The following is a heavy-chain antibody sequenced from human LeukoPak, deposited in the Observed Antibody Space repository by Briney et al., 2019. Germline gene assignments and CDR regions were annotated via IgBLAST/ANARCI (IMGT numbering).Heavy chain of an antibody. CDR3: VHSYGFSYFDY. CDR2: ISYDGSNK. Sequence: KPGRSLRLSCAASGFTFSSYAMHWVRQAPGKGLEWVAVISYDGSNKHYADSVKGRFTISRDNSKNTLYLQMNSLRAEDTAVYYCVHSYGFSYFDYWGQGTLVTVSS. CDR1: GFTFSSYA. J-gene: IGHJ4*02. D-gene: IGHD5-18*01. V-gene: IGHV3-30*04.